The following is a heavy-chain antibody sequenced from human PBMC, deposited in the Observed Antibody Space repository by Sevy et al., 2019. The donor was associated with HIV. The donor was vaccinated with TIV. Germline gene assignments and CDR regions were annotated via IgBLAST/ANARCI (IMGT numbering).Heavy chain of an antibody. CDR1: GYTFTSYG. Sequence: ASVKVSCKASGYTFTSYGISWVRQAPGQGLEWMGWISTYNTFRNSAQKFHDRVTMTIDTSTSTAYMELRGLRSDDTAVYYCARSTQVAGRSNWFDPWGQGTLVTVSS. V-gene: IGHV1-18*01. CDR3: ARSTQVAGRSNWFDP. J-gene: IGHJ5*02. D-gene: IGHD6-19*01. CDR2: ISTYNTFR.